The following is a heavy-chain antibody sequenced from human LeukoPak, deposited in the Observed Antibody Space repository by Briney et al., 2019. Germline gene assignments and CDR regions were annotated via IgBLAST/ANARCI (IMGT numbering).Heavy chain of an antibody. V-gene: IGHV4-59*01. CDR1: GGSISSYY. D-gene: IGHD3-3*01. CDR3: ARTFGVFTPFDY. Sequence: PSETLSLTCTVSGGSISSYYWSWIRQPPGKGLEWIGYIYCSGSTNYNPSLKSRVTISVDTSKNQFSLKLSSVTTADTAVYYCARTFGVFTPFDYWGQGTLVTVSS. CDR2: IYCSGST. J-gene: IGHJ4*02.